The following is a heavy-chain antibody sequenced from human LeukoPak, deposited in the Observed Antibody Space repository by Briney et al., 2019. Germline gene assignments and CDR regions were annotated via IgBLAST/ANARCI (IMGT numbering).Heavy chain of an antibody. CDR2: INHSGST. Sequence: PSETLSPTCAVYGGSFSGYYWSWIRQPPGKGLEWIGEINHSGSTNYSPSLKSRVTISVDTSKNQFSLKLSSVTAADTAVYYCARAALGAARRSRGFDPWGQGTLVTVSS. CDR1: GGSFSGYY. V-gene: IGHV4-34*01. J-gene: IGHJ5*02. CDR3: ARAALGAARRSRGFDP. D-gene: IGHD6-6*01.